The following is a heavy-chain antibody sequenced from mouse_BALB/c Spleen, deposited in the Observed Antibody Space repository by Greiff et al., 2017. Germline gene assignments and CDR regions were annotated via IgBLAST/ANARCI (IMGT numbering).Heavy chain of an antibody. CDR1: GYSITSDYA. Sequence: VQLKESGPGLVKPSQSLSLTCTVTGYSITSDYAWNWIRQFPGNKLEWMGYISYSGSTSYNPSLKSRISITRDTSKNQFFLQLNSVTTEDTATYYCARRTTDYAMDYWGQGTSVTVSS. CDR2: ISYSGST. J-gene: IGHJ4*01. D-gene: IGHD1-1*01. V-gene: IGHV3-2*02. CDR3: ARRTTDYAMDY.